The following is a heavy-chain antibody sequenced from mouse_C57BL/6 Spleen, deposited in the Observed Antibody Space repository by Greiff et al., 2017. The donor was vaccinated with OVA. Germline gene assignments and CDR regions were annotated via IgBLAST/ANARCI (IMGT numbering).Heavy chain of an antibody. CDR2: IDPSDSET. D-gene: IGHD2-5*01. Sequence: VQLQQPGAELVRPGSSVKLSCKASGYTFTSYWMHWVKQRPIQGLEWIGNIDPSDSETHYNQKFKDKATLTVDKSSSTAYMQLSSLTSEDSAVYYCARGGSNYVGYAMDYWGQGTSVTVSS. CDR1: GYTFTSYW. V-gene: IGHV1-52*01. CDR3: ARGGSNYVGYAMDY. J-gene: IGHJ4*01.